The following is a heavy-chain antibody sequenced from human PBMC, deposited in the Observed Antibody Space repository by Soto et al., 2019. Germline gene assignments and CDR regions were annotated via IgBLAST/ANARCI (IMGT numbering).Heavy chain of an antibody. D-gene: IGHD2-15*01. Sequence: QVHLVESAGGVVQPGGSLRLSCAASGFTVSSYAIHWVRQAPGKGLEWVAIIWFDGSNKYYADSVKGRFSISRDNSKNTLFLQMDSLRAEDTAVYYCARGQLPAATIHFDFWGQGTLLIVSS. CDR3: ARGQLPAATIHFDF. J-gene: IGHJ4*02. V-gene: IGHV3-33*01. CDR2: IWFDGSNK. CDR1: GFTVSSYA.